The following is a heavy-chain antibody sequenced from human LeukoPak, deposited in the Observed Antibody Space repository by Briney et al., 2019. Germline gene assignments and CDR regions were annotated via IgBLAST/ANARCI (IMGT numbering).Heavy chain of an antibody. J-gene: IGHJ3*02. CDR2: INPNSGGT. CDR3: ARQRYPWGSAFDI. D-gene: IGHD3-16*01. V-gene: IGHV1-2*02. CDR1: GYTFTGYY. Sequence: ASVKVSCKASGYTFTGYYMHWVRQAPGQGLEWMGWINPNSGGTNYAQKFQGRVTMTRDTSISTAYMELSRLRSDDTAVYYCARQRYPWGSAFDIWGQGTMVTVSS.